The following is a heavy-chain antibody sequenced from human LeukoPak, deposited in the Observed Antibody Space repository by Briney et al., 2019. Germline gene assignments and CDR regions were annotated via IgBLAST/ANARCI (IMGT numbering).Heavy chain of an antibody. D-gene: IGHD3-3*01. Sequence: SETLSLTCTVSGGSISSYYWSWIRQPPGKGLEWIGYIYYSGSTNYNPSLKSRVTISVDTSKNQFSLKLSSVTAADTAVYYCARAYYDFWSGYYKEDYFDYWGQGTLVTVSS. CDR3: ARAYYDFWSGYYKEDYFDY. V-gene: IGHV4-59*01. CDR2: IYYSGST. J-gene: IGHJ4*02. CDR1: GGSISSYY.